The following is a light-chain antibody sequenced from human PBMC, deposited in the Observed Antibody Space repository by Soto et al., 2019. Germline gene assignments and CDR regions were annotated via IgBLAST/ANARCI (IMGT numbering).Light chain of an antibody. CDR1: SSDVGGYKY. J-gene: IGLJ1*01. Sequence: QSALTEPASVSGSPGQSITISCTGTSSDVGGYKYVSWYLQHPGKAPKLMIFEVNSRPSGVSNRFPGSKSGTSASLAISGLXSEDEADYYCAAWDDSLNGYVFGTGTKVTVL. CDR3: AAWDDSLNGYV. V-gene: IGLV2-14*01. CDR2: EVN.